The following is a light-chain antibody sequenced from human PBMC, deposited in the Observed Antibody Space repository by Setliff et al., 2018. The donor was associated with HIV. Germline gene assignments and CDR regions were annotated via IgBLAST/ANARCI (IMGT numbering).Light chain of an antibody. CDR2: DVN. V-gene: IGLV2-14*03. CDR3: SSYINNNAPYV. CDR1: STAIADYNY. J-gene: IGLJ1*01. Sequence: QSALTQPASVSGSPGQSITISCTATTSTAIADYNYLSWYQQHPGKAPKLLIFDVNSRPSGVSSRFYGSRSGNTASLTISDLQPEDEADYFCSSYINNNAPYVFGTGTKLTVL.